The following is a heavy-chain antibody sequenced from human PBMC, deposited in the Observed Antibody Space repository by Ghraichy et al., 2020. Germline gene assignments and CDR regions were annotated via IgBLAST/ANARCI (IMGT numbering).Heavy chain of an antibody. CDR2: IKEDGSER. CDR1: GFTFSTYW. CDR3: ARSGSDLDY. Sequence: GESLNISCAASGFTFSTYWMSWVRQAPGKGLEWVANIKEDGSERNYVDSVKGRFTISRDNAKNLVYLQMNSLRAEDTAVYYCARSGSDLDYWGQGTQVTVSS. J-gene: IGHJ4*02. D-gene: IGHD3-10*01. V-gene: IGHV3-7*01.